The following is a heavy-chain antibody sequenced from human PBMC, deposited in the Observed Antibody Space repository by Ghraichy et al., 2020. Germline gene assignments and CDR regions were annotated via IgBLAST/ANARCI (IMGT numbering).Heavy chain of an antibody. D-gene: IGHD1-1*01. J-gene: IGHJ6*02. CDR1: GGSISSGNYY. CDR3: ARANWNDDYYYGLDV. Sequence: SETLSLTCTVSGGSISSGNYYWSWIRQPAGKGLEWIGRKFASGTTTYNPSLKSRVTISVDTSKNEFSMKLSSVTAADTAVYYCARANWNDDYYYGLDVWGQGTTVTISS. V-gene: IGHV4-61*02. CDR2: KFASGTT.